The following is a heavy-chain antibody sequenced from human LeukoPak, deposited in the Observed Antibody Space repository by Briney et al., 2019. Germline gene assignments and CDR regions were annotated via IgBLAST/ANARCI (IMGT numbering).Heavy chain of an antibody. CDR2: ISSSSSYI. CDR1: GFTFSSYS. Sequence: GGSLRLSCAASGFTFSSYSMSWVRQAPGKGLEWVSSISSSSSYIYYADSVKGRFTISRDNAKNSLYLQMNSLRAEDTAVYYCARDGGYYYDSSGSLYYFDYWGQGTLVTVSS. V-gene: IGHV3-21*01. CDR3: ARDGGYYYDSSGSLYYFDY. J-gene: IGHJ4*02. D-gene: IGHD3-22*01.